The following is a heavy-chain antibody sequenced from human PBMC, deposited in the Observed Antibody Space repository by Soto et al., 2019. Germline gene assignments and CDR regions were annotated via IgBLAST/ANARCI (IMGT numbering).Heavy chain of an antibody. V-gene: IGHV3-23*01. J-gene: IGHJ4*02. D-gene: IGHD6-19*01. Sequence: GGSLRLSCAASGITFSNYAMNWVRQAPGKGLEWVSIISASDFTTYYGDSVKGRFTVSRDNSKNTLFLQMNSLRADDTAVYYCALAGQWPYFDYWGQGTLVTVSS. CDR2: ISASDFTT. CDR3: ALAGQWPYFDY. CDR1: GITFSNYA.